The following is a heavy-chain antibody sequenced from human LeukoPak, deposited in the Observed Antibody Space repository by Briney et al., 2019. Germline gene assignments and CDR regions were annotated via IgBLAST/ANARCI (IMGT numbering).Heavy chain of an antibody. CDR3: ARYRYCYGSVCPGLDY. CDR1: GYSFTSYW. D-gene: IGHD3-22*01. CDR2: IYPGDSDT. J-gene: IGHJ4*02. V-gene: IGHV5-51*01. Sequence: KVGESLKISCKGSGYSFTSYWIGWVRQMPGKGLEWMGIIYPGDSDTRYSPSFQGQVTISADKSISTAYLQWSSLKASDSATYYCARYRYCYGSVCPGLDYWGQGTVVTVSS.